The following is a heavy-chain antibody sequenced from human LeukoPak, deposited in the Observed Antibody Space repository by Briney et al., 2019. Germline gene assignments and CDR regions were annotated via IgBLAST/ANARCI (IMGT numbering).Heavy chain of an antibody. CDR2: MNPKSGYT. CDR1: GYSFTTYG. Sequence: ASVKVSCKASGYSFTTYGISWLRQAPGQGLEWMGWMNPKSGYTGYAQKFQGRVTMTRDTSISTAYMEVSSLRSEDTAVYYCARVAGSIDYWGQGTLVTVSS. CDR3: ARVAGSIDY. V-gene: IGHV1-8*02. J-gene: IGHJ4*02. D-gene: IGHD1-26*01.